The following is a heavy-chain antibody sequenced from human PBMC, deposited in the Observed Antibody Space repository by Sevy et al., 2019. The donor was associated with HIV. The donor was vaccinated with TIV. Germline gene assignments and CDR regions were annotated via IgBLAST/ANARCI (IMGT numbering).Heavy chain of an antibody. D-gene: IGHD1-1*01. CDR1: GGSFSGYY. V-gene: IGHV4-34*01. Sequence: SETLSLTCAVYGGSFSGYYWNWIRQPPGKGLEWIGEIDHSGSTNYKYNPSLKSRVTISVDTSKNQFSLRLSSVTDADMAVYYCARGGTVGEEYMQHWGQGTLVTVSS. CDR3: ARGGTVGEEYMQH. CDR2: IDHSGST. J-gene: IGHJ1*01.